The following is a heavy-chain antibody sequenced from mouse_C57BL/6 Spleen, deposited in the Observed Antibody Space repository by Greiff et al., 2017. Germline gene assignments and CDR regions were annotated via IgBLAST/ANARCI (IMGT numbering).Heavy chain of an antibody. D-gene: IGHD1-1*01. CDR3: ASRYYFGSSDYFDY. Sequence: QVQLQQPGAELVMPGASVKLSCKASGYTFTSYWMDWVKQRPGQGLEWIGEIDPSDRYTNYNQKFKGKSTLTVDKSSSTAYMQLSSLASGDSAVYYCASRYYFGSSDYFDYWGQGTTLTVSS. CDR2: IDPSDRYT. CDR1: GYTFTSYW. J-gene: IGHJ2*01. V-gene: IGHV1-69*01.